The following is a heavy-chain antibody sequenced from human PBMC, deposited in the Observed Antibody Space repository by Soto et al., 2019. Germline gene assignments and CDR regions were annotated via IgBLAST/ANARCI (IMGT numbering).Heavy chain of an antibody. V-gene: IGHV1-69*13. CDR2: IIPIFGTA. J-gene: IGHJ6*02. Sequence: SVKVSCKASGGTFSSYAISWVQQAPGQGLEWMGGIIPIFGTADYAQKFQGRVTITADESTSTAYMELSSLRSEDTAVYYCVSHCGGDCYSRSPPYYYYGMDVWGQGTTVTAP. CDR1: GGTFSSYA. CDR3: VSHCGGDCYSRSPPYYYYGMDV. D-gene: IGHD2-21*02.